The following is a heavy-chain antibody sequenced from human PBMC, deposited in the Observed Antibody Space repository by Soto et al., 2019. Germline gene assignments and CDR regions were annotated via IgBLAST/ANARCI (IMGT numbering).Heavy chain of an antibody. CDR3: TRDYVMDV. Sequence: EVQLVESGGGLVKPGGSLRLSCAASGFTFSGDSMNWVRQAPGKGLEWVSSISTTSTYIYYADSVKGRYTISRDNANNSLHLQINSLRAVDTAVYYCTRDYVMDVWGQGTTVTVS. V-gene: IGHV3-21*02. CDR2: ISTTSTYI. J-gene: IGHJ6*02. CDR1: GFTFSGDS.